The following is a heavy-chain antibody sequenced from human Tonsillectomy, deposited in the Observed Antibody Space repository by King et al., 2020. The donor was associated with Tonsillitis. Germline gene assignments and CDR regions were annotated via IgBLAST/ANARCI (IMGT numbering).Heavy chain of an antibody. D-gene: IGHD3-16*01. Sequence: VQLVESGAEVKKPGECLKISCKVSGYSFTSYCIGWVSQMPGKGLEWMGIIYPGDSHTRYSPSFQGQVTISADKSISTAYLQWSSLKASDTAMYYCARPRHYDYVWGSPYYFDYWGQGTLVTVSS. CDR1: GYSFTSYC. CDR2: IYPGDSHT. CDR3: ARPRHYDYVWGSPYYFDY. V-gene: IGHV5-51*01. J-gene: IGHJ4*02.